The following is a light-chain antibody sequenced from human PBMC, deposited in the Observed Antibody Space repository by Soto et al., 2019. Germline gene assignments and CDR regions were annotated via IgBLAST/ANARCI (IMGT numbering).Light chain of an antibody. CDR2: GAS. CDR3: QQYGSSPQIT. J-gene: IGKJ5*01. V-gene: IGKV3-20*01. Sequence: EIVLTQSPGTLSLSPGERATLSCRASQSISSIFLAWYQQKPGQAPRLLIYGASSRPTGIPDRFSGSGSGTDFTLTISRLEPEDFAVYYCQQYGSSPQITF. CDR1: QSISSIF.